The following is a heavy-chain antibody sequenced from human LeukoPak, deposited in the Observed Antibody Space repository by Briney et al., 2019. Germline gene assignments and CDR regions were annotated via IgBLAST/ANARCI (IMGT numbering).Heavy chain of an antibody. Sequence: GGSLRLSCAASGFTFSSYAMSWVRQAPGKGLEWVSAISGSGGSTYYADSVKGRFTISRDNSKNTLYLQMNSLRAEDTAVYYCAEGSLFGVVIIGYFDYWGQGTLVTVSS. V-gene: IGHV3-23*01. CDR2: ISGSGGST. D-gene: IGHD3-3*01. CDR3: AEGSLFGVVIIGYFDY. J-gene: IGHJ4*02. CDR1: GFTFSSYA.